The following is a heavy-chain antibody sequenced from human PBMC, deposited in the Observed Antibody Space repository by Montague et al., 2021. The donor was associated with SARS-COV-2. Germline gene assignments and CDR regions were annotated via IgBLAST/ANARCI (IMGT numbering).Heavy chain of an antibody. CDR1: GYTLTGYY. Sequence: SVMVSCKASGYTLTGYYIHWVRQAPGQGLEWMGWINPNTGGTNYAQKFQGWVTMTRDTSINTAYIELGRLRSDDTAVYYCARGQDFLDYYYGMDVWGQGTTVTVSS. V-gene: IGHV1-2*04. CDR3: ARGQDFLDYYYGMDV. J-gene: IGHJ6*02. CDR2: INPNTGGT.